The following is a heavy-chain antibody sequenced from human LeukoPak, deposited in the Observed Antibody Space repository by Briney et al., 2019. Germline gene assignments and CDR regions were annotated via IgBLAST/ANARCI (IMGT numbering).Heavy chain of an antibody. CDR3: AKDFAYYYGSGVPDAFDI. Sequence: PGGSLRLSCAASEFTFSSYEMNWVRQAPGKGLEWVSYISSSGSTIYYADSVKGRFTISRDNAKNSLYLQINSLRAEDTAVYYCAKDFAYYYGSGVPDAFDIWGQGTMVTVSS. J-gene: IGHJ3*02. V-gene: IGHV3-48*03. CDR2: ISSSGSTI. D-gene: IGHD3-10*01. CDR1: EFTFSSYE.